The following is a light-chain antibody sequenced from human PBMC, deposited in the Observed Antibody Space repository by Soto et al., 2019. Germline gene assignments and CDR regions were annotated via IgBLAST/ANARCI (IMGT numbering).Light chain of an antibody. Sequence: VLTQPPSASGSPGQSVTISCTGTSSDVGAYTYVSWYQQHPGKAPKLMIYGVTERPSGVPDRFSGSKSGNTASLTVSGLQTEDEAYYYCSSYAGSNNYVFGTGTKVTVL. CDR2: GVT. J-gene: IGLJ1*01. CDR3: SSYAGSNNYV. V-gene: IGLV2-8*01. CDR1: SSDVGAYTY.